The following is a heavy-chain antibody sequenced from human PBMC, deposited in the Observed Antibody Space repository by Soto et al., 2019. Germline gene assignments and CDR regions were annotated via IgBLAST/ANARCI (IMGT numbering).Heavy chain of an antibody. D-gene: IGHD3-16*01. CDR2: INHSGST. CDR1: GGSFSGYY. V-gene: IGHV4-34*01. Sequence: QVQLQQWGAGLLKPSETLSLTCAVYGGSFSGYYWSWIRQPPGKGLEWIGEINHSGSTNYNPSLKSRVTISVDTSKNQFSLKLSSVTAADTAVYYCARSSLGDIRPFDYWGQGTLVTVSS. J-gene: IGHJ4*02. CDR3: ARSSLGDIRPFDY.